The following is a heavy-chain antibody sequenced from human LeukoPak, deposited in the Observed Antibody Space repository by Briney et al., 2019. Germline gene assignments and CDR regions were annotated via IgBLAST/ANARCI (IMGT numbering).Heavy chain of an antibody. CDR2: ISAYNGNT. Sequence: TSVKFSCKASGYTFTSYGISWVRQAPGQGLEWMGWISAYNGNTNYAQKLQGRVTMTTDTSTSTAYMELRSLRSDDTAVYYCARDPRDYTKSHTGRYPYYYSMDVWGKGTTGTASS. V-gene: IGHV1-18*01. CDR3: ARDPRDYTKSHTGRYPYYYSMDV. D-gene: IGHD2-2*02. J-gene: IGHJ6*03. CDR1: GYTFTSYG.